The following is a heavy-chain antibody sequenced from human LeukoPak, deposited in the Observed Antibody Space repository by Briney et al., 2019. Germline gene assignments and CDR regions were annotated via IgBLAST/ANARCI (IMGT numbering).Heavy chain of an antibody. D-gene: IGHD6-13*01. CDR2: IRSKANSYAT. V-gene: IGHV3-73*01. CDR3: TRPGIAAAGIRDY. CDR1: GFTFSGSA. Sequence: GGSLKLSCAASGFTFSGSAMHWVRQASGKGLEWVGRIRSKANSYATAYAASVKGRFTTSRDDSKNTAYLQMNSLKTEDTAVYYCTRPGIAAAGIRDYWGQGTLVTVSS. J-gene: IGHJ4*02.